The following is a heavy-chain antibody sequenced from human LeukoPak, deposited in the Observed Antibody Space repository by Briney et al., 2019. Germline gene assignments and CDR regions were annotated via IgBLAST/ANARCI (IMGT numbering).Heavy chain of an antibody. CDR1: GFTFSSYA. CDR3: ASDVLRYFDWSFDY. V-gene: IGHV3-23*01. D-gene: IGHD3-9*01. J-gene: IGHJ4*02. CDR2: ISGSGGST. Sequence: GGSLRLSCAASGFTFSSYAMSWVRQAPGKGLEWVSAISGSGGSTYYADSVKGRFTISRDNSKNTLYLQMNSLRADDTAVYYCASDVLRYFDWSFDYWGQGTLVTVSS.